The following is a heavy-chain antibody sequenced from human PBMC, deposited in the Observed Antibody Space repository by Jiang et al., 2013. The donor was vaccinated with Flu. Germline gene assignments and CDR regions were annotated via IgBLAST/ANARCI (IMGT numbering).Heavy chain of an antibody. CDR3: ARVGRMVVTAIGFDYFDY. CDR2: IIPIFGTT. D-gene: IGHD2-21*02. J-gene: IGHJ4*02. CDR1: GCTFTSYG. V-gene: IGHV1-69*06. Sequence: SGAEVKKPGASVKVSCKASGCTFTSYGISWVRQAPGQGLEWMGGIIPIFGTTNYAQKFQARVTITADKSTSTAYMELSSLRSEDTAVYYCARVGRMVVTAIGFDYFDYWGQGTLVTVSS.